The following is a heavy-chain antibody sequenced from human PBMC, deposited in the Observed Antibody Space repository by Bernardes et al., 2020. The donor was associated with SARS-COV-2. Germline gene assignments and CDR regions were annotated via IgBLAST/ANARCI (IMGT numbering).Heavy chain of an antibody. D-gene: IGHD3-22*01. CDR3: ARDPLGNYDSSGYPRDY. CDR2: IYHSGST. J-gene: IGHJ4*02. CDR1: GGSISSSNW. Sequence: SETLSLTCAVSGGSISSSNWWSWVRQPPGKGLEWIGEIYHSGSTNYNPSLKSRVTISVDKSKNQFSLKLSSVTAADTAVYYCARDPLGNYDSSGYPRDYWGQGTLVTVSS. V-gene: IGHV4-4*02.